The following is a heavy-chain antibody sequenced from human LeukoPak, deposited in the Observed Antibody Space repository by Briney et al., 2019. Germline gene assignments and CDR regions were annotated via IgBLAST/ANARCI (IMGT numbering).Heavy chain of an antibody. CDR2: ISYDGSNK. D-gene: IGHD6-19*01. J-gene: IGHJ4*02. Sequence: GGSLRLSCAASGFTFSSYSIHWVRQAPGKGLEWVAVISYDGSNKYYADSVKGRFTISRDNAKNSLYLQMNSLRVEDTAFYYCAKDNRRHYTSGPNPNSLHWGQGALVTVSS. CDR1: GFTFSSYS. V-gene: IGHV3-30-3*01. CDR3: AKDNRRHYTSGPNPNSLH.